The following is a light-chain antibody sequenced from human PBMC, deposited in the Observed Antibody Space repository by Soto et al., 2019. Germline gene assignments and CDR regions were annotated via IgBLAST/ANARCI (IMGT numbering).Light chain of an antibody. Sequence: ETVLTQSPGTLSLSPGERATLSCRASQSVSSSYLAWYQQKPGQAPRLLIYGASSRATGVPDRFSGSGSGTDFTLTINGLEPEDFAVYYCQQYGSSPPYTFGQGTKLEIK. J-gene: IGKJ2*01. CDR3: QQYGSSPPYT. CDR2: GAS. CDR1: QSVSSSY. V-gene: IGKV3-20*01.